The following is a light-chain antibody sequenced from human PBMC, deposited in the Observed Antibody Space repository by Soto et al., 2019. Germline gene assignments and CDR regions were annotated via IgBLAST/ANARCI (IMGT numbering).Light chain of an antibody. V-gene: IGLV2-14*03. CDR1: STDIGGYNY. CDR3: HSYTTRSTGV. J-gene: IGLJ3*02. Sequence: QSALTQPASVSASPGQSITITCTGTSTDIGGYNYVSWYQQYPGTAPKVIIFEVTNRPSGVSDRFVGSKSGNTASLTISGLQAEDEADYYCHSYTTRSTGVFSGGTKLTVL. CDR2: EVT.